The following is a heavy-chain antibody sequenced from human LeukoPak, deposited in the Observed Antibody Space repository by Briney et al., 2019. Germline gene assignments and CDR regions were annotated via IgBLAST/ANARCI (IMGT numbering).Heavy chain of an antibody. CDR1: GFTFSNAW. CDR3: TTVQIGYCSSTSCYGDAFDI. D-gene: IGHD2-2*01. J-gene: IGHJ3*02. V-gene: IGHV3-15*07. CDR2: IKSKTDGGTT. Sequence: GGSLRLSCAASGFTFSNAWMNWVRQAPGKGLEWVGRIKSKTDGGTTDYAAPVKGRFTISRDDSKNTLYLQMNSLKTEDTAVYYCTTVQIGYCSSTSCYGDAFDIWGQGTMVTVSS.